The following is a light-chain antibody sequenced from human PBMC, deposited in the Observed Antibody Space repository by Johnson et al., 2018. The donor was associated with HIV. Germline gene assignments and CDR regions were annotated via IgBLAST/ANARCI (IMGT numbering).Light chain of an antibody. CDR1: SSNIGNNY. V-gene: IGLV1-51*01. CDR2: ENN. J-gene: IGLJ1*01. Sequence: QSVLTQPPSVSAAPGQKVTISCSGSSSNIGNNYVSWYQQLPGTAPKLLIYENNKRPSGIPDRFSASESGTSATLGITGLPTGDEADYYCGTCDSSLSPHYVFGTGTKVTVL. CDR3: GTCDSSLSPHYV.